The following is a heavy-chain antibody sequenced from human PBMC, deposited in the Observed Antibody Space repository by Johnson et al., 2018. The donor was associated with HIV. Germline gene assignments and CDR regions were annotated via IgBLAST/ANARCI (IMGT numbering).Heavy chain of an antibody. CDR2: MSYDGSNK. V-gene: IGHV3-30*13. Sequence: QVQLVESGGGVVRPGGSLRLSCAASGFTFNNAWMSWVRPAPGKGLEWVAIMSYDGSNKDYADSVKGRFTISRDNSKNRLYLQMNSLRAEDTAVYFCARGVKQQLSVVDAFDIWGQGTMVIVSS. CDR3: ARGVKQQLSVVDAFDI. CDR1: GFTFNNAW. D-gene: IGHD1-1*01. J-gene: IGHJ3*02.